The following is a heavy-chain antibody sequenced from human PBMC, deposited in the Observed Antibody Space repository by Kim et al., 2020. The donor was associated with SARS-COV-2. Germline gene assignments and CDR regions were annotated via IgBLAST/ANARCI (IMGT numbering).Heavy chain of an antibody. CDR2: ISYDGRNK. V-gene: IGHV3-30-3*01. CDR1: GLSFDDSA. J-gene: IGHJ6*02. CDR3: ARSHYHESVSLSDYYNGMDV. Sequence: GGSLRLSCAASGLSFDDSAMNWVRQAPGKGLEWVAVISYDGRNKDYADSVKGRFTISRDNSKRTLFLQMNSLRVEDTGVYYCARSHYHESVSLSDYYNGMDVWGQGTTVTVSS. D-gene: IGHD3-10*01.